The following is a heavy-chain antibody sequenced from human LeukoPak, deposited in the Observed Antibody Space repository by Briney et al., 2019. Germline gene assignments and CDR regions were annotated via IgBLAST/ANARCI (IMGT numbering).Heavy chain of an antibody. J-gene: IGHJ4*02. CDR3: ARVTDSSAFDY. CDR1: GFTFSDYY. V-gene: IGHV3-11*04. D-gene: IGHD3-22*01. CDR2: ISSSGSTI. Sequence: GGSLGLSCAASGFTFSDYYMSWIRQAPGKGLEWVSYISSSGSTIYYADSVKGRFTISRDNAKNSLYPQMNSLRAEDTAVYYCARVTDSSAFDYWGQGTLVTVSS.